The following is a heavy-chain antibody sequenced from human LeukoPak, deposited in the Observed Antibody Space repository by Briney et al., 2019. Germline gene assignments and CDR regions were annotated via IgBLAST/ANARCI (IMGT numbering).Heavy chain of an antibody. D-gene: IGHD3-22*01. J-gene: IGHJ4*02. CDR2: ISSNGGST. CDR3: ARRASGYRQSYFDY. CDR1: GFTFSIYA. V-gene: IGHV3-64*01. Sequence: GGSLRLSCAASGFTFSIYAMHWVRQAPGKGLEYVSAISSNGGSTYYANSVKGRFTISRDNSKNTMYLQMGSVRAEDMAVYYCARRASGYRQSYFDYWGQGTLVTVSS.